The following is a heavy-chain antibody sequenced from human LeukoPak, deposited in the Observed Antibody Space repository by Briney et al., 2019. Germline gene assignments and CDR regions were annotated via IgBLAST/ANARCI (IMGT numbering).Heavy chain of an antibody. Sequence: GGSLRLSCAASGFTFDDYAMHWVRQAPGKGLEWVSGINWNGGSTGYADSVKGRFTISRDNAKNSLYLQMNSLRAEDTALYYCARDPTYYDILTGYGGYYYYYMDVWGKGTTVTVSS. CDR3: ARDPTYYDILTGYGGYYYYYMDV. D-gene: IGHD3-9*01. J-gene: IGHJ6*03. CDR1: GFTFDDYA. V-gene: IGHV3-20*04. CDR2: INWNGGST.